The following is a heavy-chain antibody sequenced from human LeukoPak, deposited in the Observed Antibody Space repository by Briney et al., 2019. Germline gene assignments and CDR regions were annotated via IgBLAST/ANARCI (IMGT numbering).Heavy chain of an antibody. D-gene: IGHD3-22*01. V-gene: IGHV1-69*13. CDR2: IIPIFGTA. CDR3: ARTVRINYYDSSGYFDY. Sequence: ASVKVSCKASGGTFSSYAISWVRQAPGQGLEWMGGIIPIFGTANYAQKFQGRVTITADESTSTAYMELSSLRSEDTAVYYCARTVRINYYDSSGYFDYWGQGTLVTVSS. CDR1: GGTFSSYA. J-gene: IGHJ4*02.